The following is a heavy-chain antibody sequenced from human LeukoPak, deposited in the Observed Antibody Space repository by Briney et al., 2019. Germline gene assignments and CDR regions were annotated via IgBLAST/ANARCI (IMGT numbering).Heavy chain of an antibody. CDR3: ARSPDYYYYYMDV. CDR2: IYYSGST. CDR1: GFTFSSYG. Sequence: PGGSLRLSCAASGFTFSSYGMHWIRQPPGKGLEWIGYIYYSGSTNYNPSLKSRVTISEDTSKNQFSLKLSSVTAADTAVYYCARSPDYYYYYMDVWGKGTTVTVSS. J-gene: IGHJ6*03. V-gene: IGHV4-59*01.